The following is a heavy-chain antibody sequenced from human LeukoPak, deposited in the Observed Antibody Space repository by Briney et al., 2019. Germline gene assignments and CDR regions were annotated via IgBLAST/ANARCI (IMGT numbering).Heavy chain of an antibody. D-gene: IGHD2-2*01. J-gene: IGHJ5*02. V-gene: IGHV4-34*01. Sequence: PSETLSLTCAVYGGSFSGYYWSWIRQPPGKGLEWIGEINHSGSTNYNPSLKSRVTISVDTSKNQFSLKLSSVTAADTAVYYCARFYAAAHNWFDPWGQGTLVTVSS. CDR2: INHSGST. CDR1: GGSFSGYY. CDR3: ARFYAAAHNWFDP.